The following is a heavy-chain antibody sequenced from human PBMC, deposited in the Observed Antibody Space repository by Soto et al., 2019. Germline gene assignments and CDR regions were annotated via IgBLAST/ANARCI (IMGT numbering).Heavy chain of an antibody. CDR2: ISAYNGNT. CDR3: ARAGQYYDSSGYAN. V-gene: IGHV1-18*01. J-gene: IGHJ4*02. Sequence: QVKLVQSGTEVKKPGASMKVSCKASGYSFGTSGISWVRQAPGQGLEWMGWISAYNGNTNYEQKLQDRVTMTTDTSTNTAYLELSSLRSDDTAVYYCARAGQYYDSSGYANWGQGTLVTVSS. D-gene: IGHD3-22*01. CDR1: GYSFGTSG.